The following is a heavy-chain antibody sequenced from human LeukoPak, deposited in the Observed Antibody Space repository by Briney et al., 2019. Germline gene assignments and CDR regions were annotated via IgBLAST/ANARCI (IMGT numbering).Heavy chain of an antibody. CDR1: GGSFSGYY. J-gene: IGHJ4*02. D-gene: IGHD1-26*01. V-gene: IGHV4-34*01. Sequence: SETLSLTCAVYGGSFSGYYWSWIRQPPGKGLEWIGEINHSGSTNYNPSLKSRVTISVDTSKNQFSLKLSSVTAADTAVYYWAGGGGGVGATFLLWYYFDYWGQGTLVTVSS. CDR2: INHSGST. CDR3: AGGGGGVGATFLLWYYFDY.